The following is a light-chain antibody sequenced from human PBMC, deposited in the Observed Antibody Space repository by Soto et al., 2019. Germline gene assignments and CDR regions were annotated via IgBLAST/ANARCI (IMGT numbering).Light chain of an antibody. J-gene: IGKJ1*01. CDR1: QSVSSY. CDR2: DAS. CDR3: QQRSNWPWT. V-gene: IGKV3-11*01. Sequence: EIVLTQSPATLSLSPWERATLSCRASQSVSSYLAWYQQKPGQAPRLLIYDASNRATGIPARFSGSGSGTDFTLTIRSLEPEDFAVYYCQQRSNWPWTFGQGTKVDIK.